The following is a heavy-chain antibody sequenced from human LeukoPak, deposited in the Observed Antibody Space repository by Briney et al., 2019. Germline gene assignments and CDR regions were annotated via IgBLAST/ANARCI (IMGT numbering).Heavy chain of an antibody. V-gene: IGHV3-15*01. Sequence: PGGSLRLSCAASGFTFSSSSMNWVRQAPGKGLEWVGRIKSKKDGGTIDYAAPVKGRFPISRDDSKNTLYLQMNSLKTEDTAVYYCTTGTAYSGLDHWGQGTQVTVSS. J-gene: IGHJ4*02. D-gene: IGHD6-25*01. CDR2: IKSKKDGGTI. CDR1: GFTFSSSS. CDR3: TTGTAYSGLDH.